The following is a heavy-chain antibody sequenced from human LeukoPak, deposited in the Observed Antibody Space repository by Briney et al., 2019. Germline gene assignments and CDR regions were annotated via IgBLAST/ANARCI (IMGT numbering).Heavy chain of an antibody. Sequence: SETLSLTCTVSGGSISSSSYYWGWIRQPPGKGLEWIGSIYYSGSTYYNPSLKSRVSISVDTSKNQFSLKLSSVTAADTAVYYCARAHRYPSQPPQSAFDIWGQGTMVTVSS. CDR2: IYYSGST. D-gene: IGHD2-2*01. V-gene: IGHV4-39*07. CDR3: ARAHRYPSQPPQSAFDI. CDR1: GGSISSSSYY. J-gene: IGHJ3*02.